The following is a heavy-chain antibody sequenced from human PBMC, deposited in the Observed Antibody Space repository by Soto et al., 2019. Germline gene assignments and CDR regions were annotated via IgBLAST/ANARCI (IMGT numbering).Heavy chain of an antibody. CDR2: IKQDGSEK. CDR1: GFTFSSYW. D-gene: IGHD6-13*01. Sequence: PGGSLRLSCAASGFTFSSYWMNWVRQAPGKGLEWVANIKQDGSEKYYVDSVKGRFTISRDNAKNSLSLQMSSLRAEDTAVYYCAKDRTAAARNFDYWGQGTPVTVSS. J-gene: IGHJ4*02. CDR3: AKDRTAAARNFDY. V-gene: IGHV3-7*03.